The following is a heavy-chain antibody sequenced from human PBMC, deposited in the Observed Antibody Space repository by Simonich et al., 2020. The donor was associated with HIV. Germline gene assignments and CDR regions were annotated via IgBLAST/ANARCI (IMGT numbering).Heavy chain of an antibody. J-gene: IGHJ5*02. D-gene: IGHD7-27*01. CDR1: GGSFSSYY. CDR2: IHHVGST. CDR3: ARHHELGMGWFDP. Sequence: QVQLQQWGAGLLKPSETLSLTCAVYGGSFSSYYWSWIRQPPGKGLECIGEIHHVGSTSNNPSLKSRLTISGDTSKNQFSLRLSSVTAADTAIYYCARHHELGMGWFDPWGQGTLVTVSS. V-gene: IGHV4-34*01.